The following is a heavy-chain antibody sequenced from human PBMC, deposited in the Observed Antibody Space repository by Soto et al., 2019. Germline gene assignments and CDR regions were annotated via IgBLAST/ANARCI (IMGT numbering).Heavy chain of an antibody. CDR1: GYTFTSYG. J-gene: IGHJ5*02. CDR2: MNPSTGNT. Sequence: GASVKACCKGSGYTFTSYGIIWVRQATGQGLEWMGWMNPSTGNTDSAEKFQGRLTMTRNTSISTVYMELSSLSFEDTAVYYCARGRIIVAGGFDPWGQGTLVTVSS. D-gene: IGHD6-19*01. CDR3: ARGRIIVAGGFDP. V-gene: IGHV1-8*01.